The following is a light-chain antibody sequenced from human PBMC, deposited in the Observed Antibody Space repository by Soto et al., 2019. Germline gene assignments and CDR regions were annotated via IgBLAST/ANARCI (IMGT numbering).Light chain of an antibody. CDR3: QHYNSYWT. CDR2: DAS. Sequence: DIQMTQSPSTLSASVGDRVTITCRASQSISSWLAWYQQAPGKAPKLLIYDASSLESGVPSRFSGSGSGTEFTLTISSLQPDDFATYYCQHYNSYWTFGLGTKV. V-gene: IGKV1-5*01. CDR1: QSISSW. J-gene: IGKJ1*01.